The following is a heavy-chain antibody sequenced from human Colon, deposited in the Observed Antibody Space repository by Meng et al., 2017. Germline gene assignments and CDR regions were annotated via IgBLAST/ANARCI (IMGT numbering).Heavy chain of an antibody. D-gene: IGHD3/OR15-3a*01. Sequence: EVQLVESGGGLVKPGESLRLSCAASGFTFSSYAMSWVRQAPGKGLEWVSAISNSGTSTYDADSVKGRFTISRDNSRNTLYLQMNSLRAEDTAVYYCAKGRTSDYWGQGTLVTVSS. CDR2: ISNSGTST. CDR3: AKGRTSDY. CDR1: GFTFSSYA. V-gene: IGHV3-23*04. J-gene: IGHJ4*02.